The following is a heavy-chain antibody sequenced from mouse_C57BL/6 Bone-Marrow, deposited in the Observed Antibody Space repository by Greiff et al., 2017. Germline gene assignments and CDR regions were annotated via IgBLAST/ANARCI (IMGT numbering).Heavy chain of an antibody. CDR1: GFSLTSYG. Sequence: VKLVESGPGLVQPSQSLSITCTVSGFSLTSYGVHWVRQSPGKGLEWLGVIWSGGSTDYNATFISRLSISKVNSNSQGFLKMDSLQAEDTAIYYCAREGFGAMDYWGQGTSVTVSS. CDR2: IWSGGST. CDR3: AREGFGAMDY. J-gene: IGHJ4*01. V-gene: IGHV2-2*01.